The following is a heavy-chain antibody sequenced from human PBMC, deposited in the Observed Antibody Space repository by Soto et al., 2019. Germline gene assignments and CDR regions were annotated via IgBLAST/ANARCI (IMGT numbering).Heavy chain of an antibody. V-gene: IGHV3-53*04. CDR3: ARDRYSSGWLDAFDI. D-gene: IGHD6-19*01. CDR2: IFTGGAT. Sequence: EVQVVESGGGLVPPGGSLRLSCAASGFTVSSHYMSWVRQAPGKGLEWVSVIFTGGATYYADSVKGRCTISRHSSKNTEYLQMNSLRAEDTAVYYCARDRYSSGWLDAFDIWGQGTMVTVSS. CDR1: GFTVSSHY. J-gene: IGHJ3*02.